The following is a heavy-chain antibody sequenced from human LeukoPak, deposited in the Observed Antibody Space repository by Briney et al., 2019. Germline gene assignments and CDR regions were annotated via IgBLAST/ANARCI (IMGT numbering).Heavy chain of an antibody. Sequence: SETLSLTCTVSGGSISSYYWSWIRQPPGKGLEWIGYIYYSGSTNYSPSLKSRVTISVDTSKNQFSLKLSSVTAADTAVYYCASYSYGYFNYWGQGTLVTVSS. CDR3: ASYSYGYFNY. J-gene: IGHJ4*02. D-gene: IGHD5-18*01. CDR2: IYYSGST. CDR1: GGSISSYY. V-gene: IGHV4-59*01.